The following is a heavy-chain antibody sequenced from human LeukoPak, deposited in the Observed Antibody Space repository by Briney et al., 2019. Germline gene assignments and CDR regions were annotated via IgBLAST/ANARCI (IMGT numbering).Heavy chain of an antibody. D-gene: IGHD1-20*01. CDR1: GFTFSTYG. CDR3: ARGEYNWNDLHL. Sequence: PGGSLRLSCAASGFTFSTYGMHWVRQAPGKGLEWVAVISYDGSKKFYADSVKGRLTISRDNSKNTLYLQMNSLRAEDTAVYYCARGEYNWNDLHLWGQGTLVTVSS. V-gene: IGHV3-30*03. J-gene: IGHJ5*02. CDR2: ISYDGSKK.